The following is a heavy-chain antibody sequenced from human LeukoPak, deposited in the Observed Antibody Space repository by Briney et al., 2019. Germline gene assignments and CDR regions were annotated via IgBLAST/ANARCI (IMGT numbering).Heavy chain of an antibody. CDR3: AKDSLESSGWYSDYFYD. CDR1: GYTFTGDF. V-gene: IGHV1-2*02. D-gene: IGHD6-19*01. J-gene: IGHJ4*02. Sequence: ASVKVSCTASGYTFTGDFLHWVRQPPARGREWVGWIYPISGGTNYAQMFQGRVTMTRNTYISTAYMEVSRMASDDAAVYYCAKDSLESSGWYSDYFYDRGQGTLVTVAS. CDR2: IYPISGGT.